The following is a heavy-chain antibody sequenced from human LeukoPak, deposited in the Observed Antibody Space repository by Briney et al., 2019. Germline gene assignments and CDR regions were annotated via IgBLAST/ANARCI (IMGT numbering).Heavy chain of an antibody. J-gene: IGHJ5*02. Sequence: GGSLRLSCAASGFTVSSNYMSWVRQAPGKGLEWVSVIYSGGSTYYADSVKGRFTISRDNSKNTLYLQMYSLRAEDTAVYYCARELVGAKFGSGWYDRWGQGTLVTVSS. V-gene: IGHV3-53*01. CDR3: ARELVGAKFGSGWYDR. CDR1: GFTVSSNY. D-gene: IGHD3-10*01. CDR2: IYSGGST.